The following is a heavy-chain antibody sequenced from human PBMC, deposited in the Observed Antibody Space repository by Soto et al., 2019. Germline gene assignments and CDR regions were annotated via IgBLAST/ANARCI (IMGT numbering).Heavy chain of an antibody. V-gene: IGHV1-18*01. D-gene: IGHD3-10*01. J-gene: IGHJ5*02. CDR2: ISAYNGNT. Sequence: QVQLVQSGAEVKKPGASVKVSCKASGYTFTSYGISWVRQAPGQGLEWMGWISAYNGNTNYAQKLQGRVTMTTDTSTSTAYMELRSLRSDDTAVYYCARDSDYYGSVSPQYNWFDPWGQGTQVTVSS. CDR3: ARDSDYYGSVSPQYNWFDP. CDR1: GYTFTSYG.